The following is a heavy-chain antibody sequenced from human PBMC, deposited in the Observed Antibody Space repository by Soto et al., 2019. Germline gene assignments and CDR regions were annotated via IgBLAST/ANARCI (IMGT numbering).Heavy chain of an antibody. CDR2: ISYDGSNK. Sequence: GGSLRLSCAASGFTFSSYGMHWVRQAPGKGLEWVAVISYDGSNKYYADSVKGRFTISRDNSKNTLYLQMNSLRAEDTAVYYCACERSLVLWFGEFPSLGQGTLVTVSS. D-gene: IGHD3-10*01. V-gene: IGHV3-30*03. CDR1: GFTFSSYG. CDR3: ACERSLVLWFGEFPS. J-gene: IGHJ5*02.